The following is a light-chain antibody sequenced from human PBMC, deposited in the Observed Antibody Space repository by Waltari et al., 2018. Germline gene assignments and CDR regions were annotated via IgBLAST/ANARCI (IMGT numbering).Light chain of an antibody. J-gene: IGKJ4*01. CDR1: QSVRTY. CDR2: DAS. Sequence: EIVLTQSPATLSLSPGERATLSCRASQSVRTYLAWYQHRPGQAPRLLIYDASNRATDIPARFSGSGSSTDFTRTISSLQPEDFAVYYCQERSNWPGGAFGGGTKVEIK. CDR3: QERSNWPGGA. V-gene: IGKV3-11*01.